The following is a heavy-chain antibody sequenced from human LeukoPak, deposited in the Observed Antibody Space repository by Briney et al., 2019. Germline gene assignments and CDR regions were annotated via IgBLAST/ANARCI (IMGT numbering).Heavy chain of an antibody. V-gene: IGHV3-7*01. CDR3: ARDRGGHSY. CDR1: GFTFSSYS. CDR2: IKQDGSEK. Sequence: GGSLRLSCAASGFTFSSYSMNWVRQAPGKGLEWVANIKQDGSEKNYVDSVKGRFTISRDNAKNSLYLQMNSLRAEDAAVYYCARDRGGHSYWGQGTLVTVSS. J-gene: IGHJ4*02.